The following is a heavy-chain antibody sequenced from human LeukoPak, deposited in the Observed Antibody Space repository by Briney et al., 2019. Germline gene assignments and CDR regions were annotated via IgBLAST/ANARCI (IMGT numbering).Heavy chain of an antibody. J-gene: IGHJ4*02. CDR1: GISFSSHG. Sequence: GGSLRLSCAASGISFSSHGMHWVRQAPGKGLEWVAVIWYDGSNIYYADSVKGRFTISRDNSKDTLYLQMNSLRAEDTALYYCARARNDYDSNGFSVLDYWGQGTLVTVSS. CDR2: IWYDGSNI. D-gene: IGHD3-22*01. V-gene: IGHV3-33*01. CDR3: ARARNDYDSNGFSVLDY.